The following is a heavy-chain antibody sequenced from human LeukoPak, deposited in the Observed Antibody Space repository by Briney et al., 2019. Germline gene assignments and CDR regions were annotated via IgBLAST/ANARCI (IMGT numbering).Heavy chain of an antibody. V-gene: IGHV4-34*01. J-gene: IGHJ4*02. CDR1: GGSFSGYY. CDR2: INHSGST. CDR3: AREGGPSTGWYIDY. D-gene: IGHD6-19*01. Sequence: SETLSLPCAVCGGSFSGYYWSWLRQPPGKGLEWFGEINHSGSTNYNPSLKSRVTISVDTSKNQFSLKLSSVTAADTAVYCCAREGGPSTGWYIDYWGQGTLVTVSS.